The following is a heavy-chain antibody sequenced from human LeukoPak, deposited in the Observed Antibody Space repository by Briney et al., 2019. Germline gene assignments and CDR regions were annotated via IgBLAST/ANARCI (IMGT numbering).Heavy chain of an antibody. J-gene: IGHJ4*02. Sequence: GGSLRLSCAASGFTFDDYAMHWVRQAPGKGLEWVSGISWNSGSIGYADSVKGRVTISRDNAKNSLYLKMNSLRAEDTALYYCATLGDYYDSSGHYRGFDYWGQGTLVTVSS. CDR1: GFTFDDYA. D-gene: IGHD3-22*01. CDR2: ISWNSGSI. CDR3: ATLGDYYDSSGHYRGFDY. V-gene: IGHV3-9*01.